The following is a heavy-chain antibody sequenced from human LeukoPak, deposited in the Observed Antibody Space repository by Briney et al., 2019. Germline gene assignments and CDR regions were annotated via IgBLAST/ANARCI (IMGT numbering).Heavy chain of an antibody. CDR2: INHSIST. J-gene: IGHJ3*02. Sequence: SETLSLTCAGDGGSFSGNYWSWIRPRQGNGLEWIGQINHSISTNYNPSLKSAVDISVNTSKNQFSLTLSSVTAADTAVYYCASGYCSSTSCYGWFGELLARGAFDIWGQGTVVTVSS. CDR1: GGSFSGNY. D-gene: IGHD2-2*01. CDR3: ASGYCSSTSCYGWFGELLARGAFDI. V-gene: IGHV4-34*01.